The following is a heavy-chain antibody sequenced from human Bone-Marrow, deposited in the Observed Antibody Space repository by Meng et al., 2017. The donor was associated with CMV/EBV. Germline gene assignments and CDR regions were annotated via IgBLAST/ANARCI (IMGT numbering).Heavy chain of an antibody. CDR2: ISYDGSNK. J-gene: IGHJ4*02. CDR3: AKVEYSSSY. D-gene: IGHD6-6*01. CDR1: GFTFSSYA. V-gene: IGHV3-30-3*01. Sequence: GESLKISCAASGFTFSSYAMHWVRQAPGKGLEWVAVISYDGSNKYYADSVKGRFTISRDNSKNTLYLQMNSLRAEDTAVHYCAKVEYSSSYWGQGTLVTVSS.